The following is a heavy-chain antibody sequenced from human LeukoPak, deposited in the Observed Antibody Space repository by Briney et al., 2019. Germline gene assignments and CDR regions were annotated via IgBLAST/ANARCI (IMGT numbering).Heavy chain of an antibody. J-gene: IGHJ3*02. Sequence: PSEALSLTCTVSGGSISSSSYYWGWIRQPPGKGLEWIVSIYYSGSTYYNPSLKSRVTISVDTSKNQFSLKLSSVTAADTAVYYCARPATGYYDSRGAFDIWGQGTMVTVSS. V-gene: IGHV4-39*01. CDR3: ARPATGYYDSRGAFDI. CDR2: IYYSGST. CDR1: GGSISSSSYY. D-gene: IGHD3-22*01.